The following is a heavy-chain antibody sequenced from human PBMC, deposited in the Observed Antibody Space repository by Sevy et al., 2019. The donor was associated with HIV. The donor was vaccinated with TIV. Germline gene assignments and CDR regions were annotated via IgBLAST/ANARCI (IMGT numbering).Heavy chain of an antibody. V-gene: IGHV3-11*01. Sequence: GGSLRLSCAASGFTFSDYYMSWIRQAPGKGLEWVSYISSSGSTIYYADSVKGRFTISRDNAKNSLYLQMNSLRAEDTAVYYCARDFRPTSTIFGVVRYYYYYYMDVWGKGTTVTVSS. CDR3: ARDFRPTSTIFGVVRYYYYYYMDV. CDR1: GFTFSDYY. J-gene: IGHJ6*03. D-gene: IGHD3-3*01. CDR2: ISSSGSTI.